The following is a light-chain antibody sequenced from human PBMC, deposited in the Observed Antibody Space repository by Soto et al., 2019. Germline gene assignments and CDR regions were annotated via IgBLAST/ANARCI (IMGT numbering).Light chain of an antibody. J-gene: IGLJ1*01. CDR3: SSYTSSSTYV. CDR1: SSDVGGYNY. CDR2: DVS. Sequence: QSALPQPASVSGSPGQSITISCTGTSSDVGGYNYVSWYQQHPGKAPKLMIYDVSNRPSGVSNRFSGSKSGNTASLTISGLQAEDEADYYCSSYTSSSTYVFGTGTKLTVL. V-gene: IGLV2-14*01.